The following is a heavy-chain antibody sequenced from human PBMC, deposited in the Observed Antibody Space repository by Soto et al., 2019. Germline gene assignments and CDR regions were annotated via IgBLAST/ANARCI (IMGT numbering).Heavy chain of an antibody. CDR2: ISGSGGST. J-gene: IGHJ6*02. V-gene: IGHV3-23*01. CDR1: GFTFSSYA. D-gene: IGHD3-3*01. Sequence: EVQLLESGGGLVQPGGSLRLSCAASGFTFSSYAMSWVRQAPGKGLEWVSAISGSGGSTYYADSVKGRFTISRDNSKNTLYLQMNSLRDEDTAVYYCARCHYDFWSGSQNPYYYYGMDVWGQGTTVTVSS. CDR3: ARCHYDFWSGSQNPYYYYGMDV.